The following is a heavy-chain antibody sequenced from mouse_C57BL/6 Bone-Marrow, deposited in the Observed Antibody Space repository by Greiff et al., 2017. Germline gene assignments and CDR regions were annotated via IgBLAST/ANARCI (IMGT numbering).Heavy chain of an antibody. CDR3: ARDGGNYYWYFDV. CDR2: ISDGGSYT. V-gene: IGHV5-4*01. J-gene: IGHJ1*03. D-gene: IGHD2-1*01. CDR1: GFTFSSYA. Sequence: EVKLMESGGGLVKPGGSLKLSCAASGFTFSSYAMSWVHQTPEKRLEWVATISDGGSYTYYPDNVKGRFTITRDNAKNNLYLQMSHLKSEDTAMYYCARDGGNYYWYFDVWGTGTTVTVSS.